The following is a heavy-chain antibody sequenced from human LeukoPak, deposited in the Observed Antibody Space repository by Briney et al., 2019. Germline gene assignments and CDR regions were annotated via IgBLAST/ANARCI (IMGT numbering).Heavy chain of an antibody. J-gene: IGHJ4*02. CDR2: GDYSGGT. D-gene: IGHD6-19*01. CDR3: VRERGEEYSSGWYKTNFFDT. CDR1: SDFFSSVTDY. V-gene: IGHV4-39*07. Sequence: PSETLSLTCTVSSDFFSSVTDYWAWIRQPPGKGLEWIASGDYSGGTYYNPSLESRVAISADMSKNQISLKLSSVTAADTALYYCVRERGEEYSSGWYKTNFFDTWGQGTRVTVSS.